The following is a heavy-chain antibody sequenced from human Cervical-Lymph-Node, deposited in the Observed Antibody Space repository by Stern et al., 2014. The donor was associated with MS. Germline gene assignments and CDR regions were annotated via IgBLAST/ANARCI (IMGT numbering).Heavy chain of an antibody. V-gene: IGHV1-69*06. CDR3: ARGGGLVGYFDY. CDR2: ITPVFGTT. CDR1: GDTFSSYA. J-gene: IGHJ4*02. D-gene: IGHD1-26*01. Sequence: MPLVESGAEVKKPGSSVKVSCKASGDTFSSYAINWVRQVPGQGLEWMGGITPVFGTTSYAQKFQGRVTITADKSTNTAYMELMTLRSEDTAVYYCARGGGLVGYFDYWGQGTLVSVSS.